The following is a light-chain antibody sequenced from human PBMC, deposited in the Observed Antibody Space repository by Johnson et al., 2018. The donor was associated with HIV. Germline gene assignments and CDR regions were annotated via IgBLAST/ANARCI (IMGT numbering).Light chain of an antibody. CDR2: KNN. CDR3: ATWDTSLSTGGV. V-gene: IGLV1-51*02. J-gene: IGLJ1*01. Sequence: QSVLTQPPSLSAAPVQRVTISCSGASSTFGNSYISWYQLLPGSPPKLLVFKNNERPSGIPDRFSGSNSGTSATLDITGLQTGDEADYYCATWDTSLSTGGVFGTGTKVTVL. CDR1: SSTFGNSY.